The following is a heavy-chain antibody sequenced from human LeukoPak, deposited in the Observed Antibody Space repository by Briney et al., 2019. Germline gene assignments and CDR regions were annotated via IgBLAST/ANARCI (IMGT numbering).Heavy chain of an antibody. V-gene: IGHV3-23*01. CDR1: GSSLRNHI. Sequence: PGGSLRLSCAASGSSLRNHIMTWVRQAPGKGLEWVSSLSFIDDSRYYADSVKGRFTISRDMSKDTLFLQMNSLRGDDTAVYYCAREGYTSGYARAFDDWGQGTMVTISS. J-gene: IGHJ3*01. CDR3: AREGYTSGYARAFDD. D-gene: IGHD2-2*01. CDR2: LSFIDDSR.